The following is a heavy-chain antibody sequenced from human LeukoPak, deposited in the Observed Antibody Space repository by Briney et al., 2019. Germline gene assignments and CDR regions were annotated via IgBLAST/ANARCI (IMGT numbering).Heavy chain of an antibody. Sequence: GGSLRLSCTASGLSFSGQWMNWVRQSPGQGLEWVANIKYDGSEKYYVDSVKGRFTISRDNAKNSLYLQMNSLRAEDTAVYYCARVSTVVTPDYFDYWGQGTLVTVSS. CDR1: GLSFSGQW. V-gene: IGHV3-7*01. D-gene: IGHD4-23*01. CDR2: IKYDGSEK. CDR3: ARVSTVVTPDYFDY. J-gene: IGHJ4*02.